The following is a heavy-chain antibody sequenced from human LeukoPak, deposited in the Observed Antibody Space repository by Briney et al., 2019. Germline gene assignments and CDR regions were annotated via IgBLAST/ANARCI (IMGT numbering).Heavy chain of an antibody. D-gene: IGHD6-25*01. CDR2: FFLKGST. Sequence: SETLSLTCTVSGYSITSAYYWGWIRQPPGKGLEWIGSFFLKGSTYYNPSLKSRVTISVDTSKNQFSLKLSSVTAADTAVYYCARDLKADSSGAPPFDYWGQGTLVTVSS. J-gene: IGHJ4*02. CDR3: ARDLKADSSGAPPFDY. V-gene: IGHV4-38-2*02. CDR1: GYSITSAYY.